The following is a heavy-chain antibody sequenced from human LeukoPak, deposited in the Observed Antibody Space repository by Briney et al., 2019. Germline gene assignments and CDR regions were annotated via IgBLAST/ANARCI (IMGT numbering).Heavy chain of an antibody. CDR3: ARLSNGYCSSTSCHGGWFDP. J-gene: IGHJ5*02. D-gene: IGHD2-2*01. CDR1: GYIFTSYW. CDR2: IYPGDSDT. V-gene: IGHV5-51*01. Sequence: GESLNISCTGSGYIFTSYWIGWVRQMPGKGLEWVGIIYPGDSDTIYSPSFQGQVTISADKSISTACLQWSSLKASDTAMYYCARLSNGYCSSTSCHGGWFDPWGQGTLVTVSS.